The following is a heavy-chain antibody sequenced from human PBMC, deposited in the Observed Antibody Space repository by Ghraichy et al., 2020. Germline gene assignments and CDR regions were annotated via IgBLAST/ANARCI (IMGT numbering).Heavy chain of an antibody. Sequence: GGSLRLSCVASGSSFSTTWMPWVRQAPGKGLVWVSRIKSDGISTNYADSVKGRFTISRDNAKNTLYLQMNSLRVEETAVYYCVKENYYGMDVWGQGTTVTVSS. J-gene: IGHJ6*02. CDR3: VKENYYGMDV. V-gene: IGHV3-74*01. CDR1: GSSFSTTW. CDR2: IKSDGIST.